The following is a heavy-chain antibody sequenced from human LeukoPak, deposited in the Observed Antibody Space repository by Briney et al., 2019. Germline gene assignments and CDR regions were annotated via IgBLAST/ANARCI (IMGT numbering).Heavy chain of an antibody. CDR3: ARGRSGSYGFFDY. CDR2: IKQDGSEK. Sequence: GGSLRLSCAASGFTFSSYWMSWVRQAPGKGLEWVANIKQDGSEKYYVDSVKGRFTISRDKAKNTVYLQMNSLRAEDTAVYYCARGRSGSYGFFDYWSLGNLVTVSS. V-gene: IGHV3-7*01. CDR1: GFTFSSYW. D-gene: IGHD3-10*01. J-gene: IGHJ4*02.